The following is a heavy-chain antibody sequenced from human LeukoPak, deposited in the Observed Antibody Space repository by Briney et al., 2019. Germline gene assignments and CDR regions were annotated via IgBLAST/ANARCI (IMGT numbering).Heavy chain of an antibody. CDR1: GGSISSGDHY. CDR3: ARGSITMIALGY. D-gene: IGHD3-22*01. Sequence: SQTLSLTCTVSGGSISSGDHYWSWIRQPPGKGLEWIGYIYYSGSTYYNPSLKSRVTISVDTSKNQFSLKLSSVTAADTAVYYCARGSITMIALGYWGQGTLVTVSS. J-gene: IGHJ4*02. CDR2: IYYSGST. V-gene: IGHV4-30-4*01.